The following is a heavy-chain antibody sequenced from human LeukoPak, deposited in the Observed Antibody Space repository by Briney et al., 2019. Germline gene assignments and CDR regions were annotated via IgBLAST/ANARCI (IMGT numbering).Heavy chain of an antibody. CDR1: GFTFSSYS. Sequence: SGGSLRLSCAASGFTFSSYSMSWVGQAPGKGLEWVISGSGHNPYYADSVMGRFTISRDNRKSTVSLQMNSLRAEDTALYYCVRDLDWGAFDVWGQGTMVTVSS. J-gene: IGHJ3*01. D-gene: IGHD3/OR15-3a*01. CDR3: VRDLDWGAFDV. CDR2: SGSGHNP. V-gene: IGHV3-23*01.